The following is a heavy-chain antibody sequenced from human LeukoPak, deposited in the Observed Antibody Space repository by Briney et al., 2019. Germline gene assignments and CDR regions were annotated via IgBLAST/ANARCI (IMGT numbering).Heavy chain of an antibody. Sequence: PGGSLRLSCAASGLNFSNYWMHWVRQAPGKGLVWVSRINPDGSSTNYADSVKGRFTISRDNAKNTLYLHMNSLRAEDTAVYYCARTIVVVPAAKILGYWGQGTLVTVSS. CDR1: GLNFSNYW. D-gene: IGHD2-2*01. CDR3: ARTIVVVPAAKILGY. J-gene: IGHJ4*02. V-gene: IGHV3-74*01. CDR2: INPDGSST.